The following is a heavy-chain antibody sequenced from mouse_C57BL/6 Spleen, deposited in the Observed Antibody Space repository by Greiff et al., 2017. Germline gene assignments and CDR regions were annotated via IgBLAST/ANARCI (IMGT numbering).Heavy chain of an antibody. V-gene: IGHV1-82*01. CDR1: GYAFSSSW. CDR2: IYPGDGDT. D-gene: IGHD2-12*01. CDR3: AREGTDFETYDFDD. J-gene: IGHJ2*01. Sequence: VQLQQSGPELVKPGASVKISCKASGYAFSSSWMNWVKQRPGKGLEWIGRIYPGDGDTNYNGKFKGKATLTADKSSSTAYMQLSSLTSEDSAVYFCAREGTDFETYDFDDWGQGTTLTVSS.